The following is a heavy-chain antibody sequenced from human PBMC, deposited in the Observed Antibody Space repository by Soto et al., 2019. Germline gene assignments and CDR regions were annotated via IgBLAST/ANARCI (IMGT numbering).Heavy chain of an antibody. J-gene: IGHJ6*02. V-gene: IGHV1-2*04. D-gene: IGHD1-26*01. CDR3: ARDLNSRGSYYEDYYYGMDV. Sequence: WASVKVSCKASGYTFTGYYMHWVRQAPGQGLEWMGWINPNSGGTNYAQKFQGWVTMTRDTSISTAYMELSRLRSDDTAVYYCARDLNSRGSYYEDYYYGMDVWGQGTTVTVSS. CDR2: INPNSGGT. CDR1: GYTFTGYY.